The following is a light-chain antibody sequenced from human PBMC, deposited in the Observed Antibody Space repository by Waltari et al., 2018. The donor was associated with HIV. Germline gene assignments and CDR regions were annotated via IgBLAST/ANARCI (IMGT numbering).Light chain of an antibody. J-gene: IGLJ2*01. V-gene: IGLV2-11*01. CDR1: SRDVGCYNN. CDR3: CSYAGSYTR. CDR2: DVS. Sequence: QSALTQPRSVSGSPGQSVTFSFTGTSRDVGCYNNLSWYQQHPGKAPKLMIYDVSKRPSGVPDRFSGSKSGNTASLTISGLQAEDEADYYCCSYAGSYTRFGGGTKLTVL.